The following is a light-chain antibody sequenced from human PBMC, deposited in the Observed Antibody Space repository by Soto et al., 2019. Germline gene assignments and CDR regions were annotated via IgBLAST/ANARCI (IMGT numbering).Light chain of an antibody. Sequence: QSVLTQSSSASASLGSSVKLTCTLSSGHNSYIIAWHQQQTGKAPRFLMTVEGSGSYNKGSGVPDRVSASSSGADRYLTISSHQSEDEAPYYCDTWDTNTQVFGGGTKLTVL. CDR3: DTWDTNTQV. CDR1: SGHNSYI. V-gene: IGLV4-60*03. CDR2: VEGSGSY. J-gene: IGLJ2*01.